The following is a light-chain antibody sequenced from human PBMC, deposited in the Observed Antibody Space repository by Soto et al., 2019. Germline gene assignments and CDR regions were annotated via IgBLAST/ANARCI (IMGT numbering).Light chain of an antibody. CDR3: QHYGAFPWP. Sequence: DVQMTQSPSTLSASVGDRVTITCRASHSISDWLAWYQQKPGKAPKLLIYGAPSLGSGVPSRFSGSGSGTEFTLTIGGRQPDDFATYYCQHYGAFPWPFGEGTKVEIK. V-gene: IGKV1-5*01. CDR2: GAP. CDR1: HSISDW. J-gene: IGKJ1*01.